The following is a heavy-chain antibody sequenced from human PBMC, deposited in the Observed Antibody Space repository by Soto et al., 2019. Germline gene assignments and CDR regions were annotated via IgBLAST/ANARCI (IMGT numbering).Heavy chain of an antibody. CDR2: ISPDGTTT. D-gene: IGHD3-3*01. CDR1: GFTFSGDW. Sequence: TGGSLRLSCVASGFTFSGDWMHWVRQVPGKGLVWVSRISPDGTTTYYADSVKGRFTISRDNAKNTLYLQMNGLRADETAVYYCSRGRSPYYGYFDPWGPGTLVTVSS. V-gene: IGHV3-74*01. J-gene: IGHJ5*02. CDR3: SRGRSPYYGYFDP.